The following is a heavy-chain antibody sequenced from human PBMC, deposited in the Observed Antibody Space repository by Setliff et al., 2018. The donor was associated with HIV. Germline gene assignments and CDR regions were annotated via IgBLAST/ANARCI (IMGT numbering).Heavy chain of an antibody. CDR2: ISSTGNT. V-gene: IGHV4-39*07. Sequence: SETLSLTCTVSGGSISSSAYYWGWIRQPPGKGLEWIGSISSTGNTYYNPSLKSRVTIFVDTSKNQFSLKLSSVTPADTAVYYCVRVLGDYYYYMDVWGKGTTVTVSS. CDR3: VRVLGDYYYYMDV. D-gene: IGHD3-10*01. J-gene: IGHJ6*03. CDR1: GGSISSSAYY.